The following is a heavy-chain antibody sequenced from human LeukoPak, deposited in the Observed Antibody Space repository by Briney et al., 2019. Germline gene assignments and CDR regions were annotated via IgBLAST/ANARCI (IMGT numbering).Heavy chain of an antibody. V-gene: IGHV4-31*03. CDR3: ARGSHRDGYLFDY. D-gene: IGHD5-24*01. CDR2: IYYSGST. CDR1: GGSISSGGYY. J-gene: IGHJ4*02. Sequence: TSSETLSLTCTVSGGSISSGGYYWSWIRQHPGKGLEWIGYIYYSGSTYYNPPLKSRVTISVDTSKNQFSLKLSSVTAADTAVYYCARGSHRDGYLFDYWGQGTLVTVSS.